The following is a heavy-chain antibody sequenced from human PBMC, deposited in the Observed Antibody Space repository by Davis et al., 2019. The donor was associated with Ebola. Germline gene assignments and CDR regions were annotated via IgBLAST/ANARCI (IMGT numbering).Heavy chain of an antibody. Sequence: GGSLRLSCAASGFTFSSYGMHWVRQAPGKGLEWVAVILYDGSNKYYADSVKGRFTISRDNSKNTLYLQMNSLRAEDTAVYYCAKGDYDFWSGYKAGRYGMDVWGQGTTVTVSS. CDR1: GFTFSSYG. CDR3: AKGDYDFWSGYKAGRYGMDV. V-gene: IGHV3-30*18. J-gene: IGHJ6*02. D-gene: IGHD3-3*01. CDR2: ILYDGSNK.